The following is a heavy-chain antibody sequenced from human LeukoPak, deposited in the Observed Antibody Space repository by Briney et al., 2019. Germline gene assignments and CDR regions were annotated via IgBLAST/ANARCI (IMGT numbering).Heavy chain of an antibody. CDR1: GGSFSGYY. D-gene: IGHD5-24*01. V-gene: IGHV4-34*09. Sequence: SDTLSLTRTVYGGSFSGYYWSWIRQPPAKGLEWIGEINHSGSTNYNPSLESRLTISVDTSKNQFSLRLSSVTAADTAVYYCARDNRSRRDGYSYWWYFDLWGRGTLVTVSS. CDR2: INHSGST. J-gene: IGHJ2*01. CDR3: ARDNRSRRDGYSYWWYFDL.